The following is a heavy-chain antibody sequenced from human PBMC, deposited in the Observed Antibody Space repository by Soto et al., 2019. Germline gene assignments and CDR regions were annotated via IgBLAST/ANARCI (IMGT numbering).Heavy chain of an antibody. CDR3: ARGDIAVAVSGDY. Sequence: EVHLVESGGRMMRPGESLRLSCAASGFNFEEYGMTWVRQAPGKGLEWVAGSNWDGDDTGYADSVQGRFTISRDNAKKFLYLQMNSLRVEETALYYCARGDIAVAVSGDYWGEGTLVTVSS. CDR1: GFNFEEYG. CDR2: SNWDGDDT. J-gene: IGHJ4*02. D-gene: IGHD6-19*01. V-gene: IGHV3-20*04.